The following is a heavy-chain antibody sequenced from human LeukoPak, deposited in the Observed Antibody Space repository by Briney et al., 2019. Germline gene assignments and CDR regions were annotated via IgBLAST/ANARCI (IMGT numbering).Heavy chain of an antibody. Sequence: ASVNLSCTGSGYTFTSYYMHWVRQPPAPGHEWMGIINPSCGSTSYAQKYQVRVTMTRDTSTSTVYMKLRSLRSEDTAVYYCAREGISSGYHLDYWGQGTLATVSS. CDR3: AREGISSGYHLDY. CDR2: INPSCGST. J-gene: IGHJ4*02. CDR1: GYTFTSYY. V-gene: IGHV1-46*01. D-gene: IGHD3-22*01.